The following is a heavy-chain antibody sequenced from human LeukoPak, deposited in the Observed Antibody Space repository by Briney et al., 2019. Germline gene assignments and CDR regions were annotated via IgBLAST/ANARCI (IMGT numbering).Heavy chain of an antibody. D-gene: IGHD3-10*01. Sequence: GASVNVSCKASGYTFTSYGISWVRQAPGQGLEWMGWISAYNGNTNYAQKLQGRVTMTTDTSTSTAYMELRSLRSDDTAVYYCARDRGRDYPDVEIRSWGQGTLVTVSS. CDR2: ISAYNGNT. V-gene: IGHV1-18*01. CDR1: GYTFTSYG. CDR3: ARDRGRDYPDVEIRS. J-gene: IGHJ5*02.